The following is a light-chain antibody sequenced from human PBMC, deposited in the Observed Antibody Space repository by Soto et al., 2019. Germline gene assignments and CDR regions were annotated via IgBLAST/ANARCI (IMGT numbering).Light chain of an antibody. J-gene: IGLJ1*01. CDR3: SSYTSSSTYV. CDR2: HVS. Sequence: LTQPASVSGSPGQSITISCSGSSSDFGDYDYVSWYQQHPGKAPKLMIYHVSNRPSGISNRFSGSKSGNTASLTISGVQAEDEADYYCSSYTSSSTYVFGTGTKVTVL. V-gene: IGLV2-14*03. CDR1: SSDFGDYDY.